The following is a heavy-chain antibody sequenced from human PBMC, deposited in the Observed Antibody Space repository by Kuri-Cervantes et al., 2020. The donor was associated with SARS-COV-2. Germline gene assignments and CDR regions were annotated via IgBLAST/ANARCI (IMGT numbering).Heavy chain of an antibody. J-gene: IGHJ3*02. CDR3: ARGLGTADAFDI. V-gene: IGHV3-7*05. Sequence: GESLKISCAASGFTFSSYWMSWVRQAPGKGLEWVANRKQDGSEKYYVDSVKGRFTISRDNAKNSLYLQMNSLRAEDTAVYYCARGLGTADAFDIWGQGTMVTVSS. D-gene: IGHD1-1*01. CDR1: GFTFSSYW. CDR2: RKQDGSEK.